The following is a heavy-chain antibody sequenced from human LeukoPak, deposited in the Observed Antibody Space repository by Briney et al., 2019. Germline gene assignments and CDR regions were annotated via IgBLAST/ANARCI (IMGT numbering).Heavy chain of an antibody. CDR1: GLSLSDYG. Sequence: GGSLRLSCVGSGLSLSDYGIHWVRQAPGKGLEWVAVVSYDGGHKYYPDSVKGRFTISRDTSSDTVSLQMNSLRVEDTALYYCARDRINMMVMGHDSGLDCWGQGTLVTVSS. CDR3: ARDRINMMVMGHDSGLDC. D-gene: IGHD3-22*01. V-gene: IGHV3-30*03. J-gene: IGHJ4*02. CDR2: VSYDGGHK.